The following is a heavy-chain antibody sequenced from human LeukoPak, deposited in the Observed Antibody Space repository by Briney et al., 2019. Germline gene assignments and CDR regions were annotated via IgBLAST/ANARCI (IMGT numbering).Heavy chain of an antibody. Sequence: ASVKVSCKASGYTFTSYGISWVRQAPGQGLAWMGWISAYNGNTNYAQKLQGRVTMTTDTSTSTAYMELRSLTSDDTAVYYCARSPFEWELLDYWGQGTLVTVSS. V-gene: IGHV1-18*01. CDR1: GYTFTSYG. J-gene: IGHJ4*02. CDR2: ISAYNGNT. D-gene: IGHD1-26*01. CDR3: ARSPFEWELLDY.